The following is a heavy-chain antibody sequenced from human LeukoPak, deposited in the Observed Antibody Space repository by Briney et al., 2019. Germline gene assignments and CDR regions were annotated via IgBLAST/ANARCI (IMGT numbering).Heavy chain of an antibody. J-gene: IGHJ3*02. CDR2: IYTIGST. D-gene: IGHD3-9*01. V-gene: IGHV4-4*07. CDR1: GGSISSYY. Sequence: SETLSLTCTVSGGSISSYYGSWVRQPAGKGLEWIGRIYTIGSTNYNPSLNSRVTMSVDTSKNQFSLQLSSVTAADTAVYYCARVRTYYDILTGYSDNAFDIWGQGTMVTVSS. CDR3: ARVRTYYDILTGYSDNAFDI.